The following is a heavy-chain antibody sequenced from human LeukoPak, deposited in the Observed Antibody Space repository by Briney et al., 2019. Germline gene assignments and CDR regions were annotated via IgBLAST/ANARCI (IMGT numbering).Heavy chain of an antibody. CDR1: GGSISSYY. CDR2: IYYSGNT. CDR3: GRLKDYYGSGSYYMGYYFDY. D-gene: IGHD3-10*01. J-gene: IGHJ4*02. V-gene: IGHV4-59*08. Sequence: SETLSLTCTVSGGSISSYYWSWIRQPPGKGLEWIGHIYYSGNTNYNPSLKSRVTISLDTSKNQLSLKLSSVTAADTAVYYCGRLKDYYGSGSYYMGYYFDYWGQGTLVTVSS.